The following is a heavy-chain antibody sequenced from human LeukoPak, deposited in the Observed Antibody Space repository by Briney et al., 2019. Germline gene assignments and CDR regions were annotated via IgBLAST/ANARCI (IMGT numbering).Heavy chain of an antibody. CDR2: IIPIFGTA. CDR1: GGTFSSYA. V-gene: IGHV1-69*13. CDR3: ASQIDYYDSSGYSDY. Sequence: GASVKVSCKASGGTFSSYAISWVRQAPGQGLEWIGGIIPIFGTANYAQKFQGRVTITADESTSTAYMELSSLRSEDTAVYYCASQIDYYDSSGYSDYWGQGTLVTVSS. J-gene: IGHJ4*02. D-gene: IGHD3-22*01.